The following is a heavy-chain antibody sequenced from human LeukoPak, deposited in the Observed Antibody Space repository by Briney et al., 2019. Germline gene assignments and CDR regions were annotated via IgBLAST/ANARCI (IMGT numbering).Heavy chain of an antibody. CDR1: GFTFSSYA. CDR2: ISGSGGST. Sequence: GGSLRLSCAASGFTFSSYAMSWVRQAPGNGLEWVSAISGSGGSTYYADSVKGRFTISRDNSKNTLYLQMNSLRAEDTAVYYCAKDMIPAVPSAMGHWFDPWGQGTLVTVSS. CDR3: AKDMIPAVPSAMGHWFDP. J-gene: IGHJ5*02. D-gene: IGHD2-2*01. V-gene: IGHV3-23*01.